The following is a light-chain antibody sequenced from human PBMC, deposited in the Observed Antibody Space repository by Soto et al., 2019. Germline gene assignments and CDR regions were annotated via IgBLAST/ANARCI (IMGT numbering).Light chain of an antibody. CDR1: QSVSSSY. V-gene: IGKV3-20*01. CDR2: GAS. CDR3: QQYGSSPFT. Sequence: EIVLTQSPGTLSLSPGDRATLSCRSSQSVSSSYLAWYQQKPGQSPSLLIYGASSRATGIPDRFSGSGSGTDFTPNISRLEPEEFAVYYCQQYGSSPFTFGPGTQVDIK. J-gene: IGKJ3*01.